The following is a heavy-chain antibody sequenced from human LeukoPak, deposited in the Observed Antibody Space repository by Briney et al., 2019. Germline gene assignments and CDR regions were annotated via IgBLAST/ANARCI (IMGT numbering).Heavy chain of an antibody. Sequence: ASVKVSCKASGYTFTSYGISWVRQAPGQGLEWMGWISAYNGTTNYAQKLQGRVTMTTDTSTSTAYMELRSLRSDDTAVYYCARAPDYYDSSGYYYGAFDIWGQGTMVTVSS. D-gene: IGHD3-22*01. V-gene: IGHV1-18*01. CDR1: GYTFTSYG. J-gene: IGHJ3*02. CDR3: ARAPDYYDSSGYYYGAFDI. CDR2: ISAYNGTT.